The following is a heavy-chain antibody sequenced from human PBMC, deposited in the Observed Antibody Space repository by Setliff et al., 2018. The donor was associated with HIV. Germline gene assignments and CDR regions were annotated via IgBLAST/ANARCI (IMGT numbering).Heavy chain of an antibody. CDR3: ARDRPPSTVDMLGAFDR. J-gene: IGHJ3*02. Sequence: SETLSLTCTVSRGSISRYYWSWIRQPPGKGLEWIGYIYYTGTTKYNPSLKSRVTMSVDTSKNQLSLKLSSLTAADAAVYYCARDRPPSTVDMLGAFDRWGQGTMVTVSS. CDR2: IYYTGTT. CDR1: RGSISRYY. D-gene: IGHD4-17*01. V-gene: IGHV4-59*01.